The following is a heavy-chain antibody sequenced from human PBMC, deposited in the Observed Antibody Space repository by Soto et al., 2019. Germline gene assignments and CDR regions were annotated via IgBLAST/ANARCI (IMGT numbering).Heavy chain of an antibody. D-gene: IGHD3-10*01. V-gene: IGHV4-31*03. CDR1: GGSISSGGYY. CDR3: ARDGITMVRGVIKNDAFDI. J-gene: IGHJ3*02. CDR2: IYYSGST. Sequence: NPSETLSLTCTVSGGSISSGGYYWSWIRQHPGKGLEWIGYIYYSGSTYYNPSLKSRVTISVDTSKNQFSLKLSSVTAADTAVYYCARDGITMVRGVIKNDAFDIWGQGTMVTVSS.